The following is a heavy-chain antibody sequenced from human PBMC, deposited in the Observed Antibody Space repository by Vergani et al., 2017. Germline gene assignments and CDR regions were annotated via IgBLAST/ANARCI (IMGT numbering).Heavy chain of an antibody. J-gene: IGHJ4*02. CDR1: GFTFSSYG. CDR3: ARENCSGGSCYSAYFDY. D-gene: IGHD2-15*01. V-gene: IGHV3-30*19. CDR2: ISYDGSNK. Sequence: QVQLVESGGGVVQPGRSLRLSCAASGFTFSSYGMHWVRQAPGKGLEWVAVISYDGSNKYYADSVKGRFTISRDNSKNTLYLQMNSLRAEDTAVYYCARENCSGGSCYSAYFDYWGQGTLVTVSS.